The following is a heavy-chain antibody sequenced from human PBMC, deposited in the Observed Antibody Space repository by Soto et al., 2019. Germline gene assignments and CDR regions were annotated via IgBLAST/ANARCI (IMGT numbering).Heavy chain of an antibody. CDR2: IYYSGST. V-gene: IGHV4-30-4*01. CDR3: ASEQLGYCSGGSCHEGMDV. CDR1: VCSISIGDYY. J-gene: IGHJ6*02. Sequence: SSTXSLTCTVSVCSISIGDYYWSWIRQPPGNGLEWIGYIYYSGSTYYNPSLKSRVTISLDTSKNQFSLKLSSVTAADTAVYYCASEQLGYCSGGSCHEGMDVWGQATTVTVYS. D-gene: IGHD2-15*01.